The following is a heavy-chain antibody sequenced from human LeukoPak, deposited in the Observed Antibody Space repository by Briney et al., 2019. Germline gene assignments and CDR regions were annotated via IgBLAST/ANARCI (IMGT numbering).Heavy chain of an antibody. CDR3: AREGIVGATYYFDY. V-gene: IGHV4-30-4*02. CDR2: IYYSGST. D-gene: IGHD1-26*01. CDR1: GGSISSGDYY. J-gene: IGHJ4*02. Sequence: SETLSLTCTVSGGSISSGDYYWSWIRQPPGKGLEWIGYIYYSGSTYYNPSLKSRVTISVDTSKNQFSLKLSSVTAADTAVYYCAREGIVGATYYFDYWGQGTLVTVSS.